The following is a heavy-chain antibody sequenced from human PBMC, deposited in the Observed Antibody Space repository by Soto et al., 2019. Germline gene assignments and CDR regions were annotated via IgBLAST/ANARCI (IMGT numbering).Heavy chain of an antibody. V-gene: IGHV3-30-3*01. Sequence: QVQLVESGGGVVQPGRSLRLSCAASGFTFSSYPMHWVRQAPGKGPEWVAFISVNGNNIHYGDSVKGRFTIARDNSKKTLYLQMSSRRLEDTAVYCCARADGGSWHWFDPGGQVTVGTVST. D-gene: IGHD6-13*01. CDR2: ISVNGNNI. CDR3: ARADGGSWHWFDP. J-gene: IGHJ5*02. CDR1: GFTFSSYP.